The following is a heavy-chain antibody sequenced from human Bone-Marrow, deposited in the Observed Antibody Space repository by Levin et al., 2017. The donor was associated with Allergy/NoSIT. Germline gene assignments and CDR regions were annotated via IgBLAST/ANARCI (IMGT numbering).Heavy chain of an antibody. CDR1: GASISSRNW. J-gene: IGHJ4*02. D-gene: IGHD4-17*01. V-gene: IGHV4-4*02. CDR2: IDHGGNT. Sequence: KPSETLSLTCDVSGASISSRNWWSWVRQPPGKGLEWIGEIDHGGNTNYNLSLTSRVTISVDKSKNQFSLKLNSVTAADTAVYYCARDRGGDYGDYYFDSWGQGTLVTVSS. CDR3: ARDRGGDYGDYYFDS.